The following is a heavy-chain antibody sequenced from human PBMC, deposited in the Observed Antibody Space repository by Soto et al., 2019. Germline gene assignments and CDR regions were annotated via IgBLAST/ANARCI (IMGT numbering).Heavy chain of an antibody. CDR3: ARARGNYFYYGMDV. CDR1: GGSISSGDYY. V-gene: IGHV4-30-4*01. J-gene: IGHJ6*02. Sequence: PSETLSLTCTVSGGSISSGDYYWSWIRQTPGKGLEWIGYIYSSGSAYYNPSLKSRLTVSLDTSKNQFSLKLRSVTAADTAVYYCARARGNYFYYGMDVWGQGXTVTVYS. CDR2: IYSSGSA.